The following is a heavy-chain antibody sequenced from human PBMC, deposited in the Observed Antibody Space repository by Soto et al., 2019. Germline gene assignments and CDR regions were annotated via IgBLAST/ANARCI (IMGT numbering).Heavy chain of an antibody. CDR1: GFTFSSYA. CDR3: ARDVHSSYMFDP. J-gene: IGHJ5*02. V-gene: IGHV3-30-3*01. CDR2: ISYDGSNK. Sequence: QVQLVESGGGVVQPGRSLRLSCAASGFTFSSYAMHWVRQAPGKGLEWVAVISYDGSNKYYADSVKGRFTISRDNSKNTLYLQMNSLRAEDTAVYYCARDVHSSYMFDPWSQGTLVTVSS. D-gene: IGHD2-15*01.